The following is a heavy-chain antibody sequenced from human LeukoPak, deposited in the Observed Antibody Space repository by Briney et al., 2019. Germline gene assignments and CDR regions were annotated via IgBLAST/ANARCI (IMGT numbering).Heavy chain of an antibody. V-gene: IGHV3-23*01. J-gene: IGHJ4*02. D-gene: IGHD1-26*01. CDR3: ARDSKLGFDY. Sequence: GGSLRLSCAASGFTFSAYSMSWVRQAPGKGLEWVSAIRGSGGDTYYADSVKGRLTISRDNSKDTLSLQMNSLRAEDTAVYYCARDSKLGFDYWGQGTLVTVSS. CDR1: GFTFSAYS. CDR2: IRGSGGDT.